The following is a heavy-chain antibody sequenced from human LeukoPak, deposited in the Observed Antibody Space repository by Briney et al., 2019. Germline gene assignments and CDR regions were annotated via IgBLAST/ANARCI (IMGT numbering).Heavy chain of an antibody. CDR2: IWYDGSNK. V-gene: IGHV3-33*08. CDR1: GFTFSSYA. J-gene: IGHJ4*02. D-gene: IGHD1-7*01. CDR3: ARDTNYHFDY. Sequence: PGGSLRLSCAASGFTFSSYAMSWVRQAPGKGLEWVAVIWYDGSNKYYADSVKGRFTISRDNSKNTLYLQMNSLRAEDTAVYYCARDTNYHFDYWGRGTLVTVSS.